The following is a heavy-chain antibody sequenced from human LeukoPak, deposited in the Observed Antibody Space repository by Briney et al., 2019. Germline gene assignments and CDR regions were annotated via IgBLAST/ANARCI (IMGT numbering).Heavy chain of an antibody. Sequence: SVKVSCKASGGTFSSYAISWVRQAPGQGLEWMGRIIPIFGIANYAQKFQGRVTITADKSTSTAYMELSSLRSEDTAVYYCARACSSTSCTTLTADYYYYGMDVWGQGTTVTVSS. J-gene: IGHJ6*02. V-gene: IGHV1-69*04. CDR2: IIPIFGIA. CDR1: GGTFSSYA. CDR3: ARACSSTSCTTLTADYYYYGMDV. D-gene: IGHD2-2*01.